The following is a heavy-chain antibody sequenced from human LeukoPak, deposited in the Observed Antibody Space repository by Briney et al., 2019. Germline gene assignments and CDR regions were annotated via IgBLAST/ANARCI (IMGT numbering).Heavy chain of an antibody. CDR1: GGSISSYY. V-gene: IGHV4-59*12. Sequence: SETLSLTCTVSGGSISSYYWSWIRQPPGKGLEWIGYIYYSGSTNYNPSLKSRVTISVDTSKNQFSLKLSSVTAADTAVYYCARDRDTVTTSGGLTMDVWGKGTTVTVSS. J-gene: IGHJ6*03. CDR2: IYYSGST. D-gene: IGHD4-17*01. CDR3: ARDRDTVTTSGGLTMDV.